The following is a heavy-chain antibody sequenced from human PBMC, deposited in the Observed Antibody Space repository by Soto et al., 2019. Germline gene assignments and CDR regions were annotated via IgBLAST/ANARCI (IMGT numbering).Heavy chain of an antibody. D-gene: IGHD2-8*01. CDR1: GGSISSYY. Sequence: SETLSLTCTVSGGSISSYYWSWIRQPPGKGLEWIGYIYYSGSTNYNPSLKSRVTISVDTSKNQFSLKLSSVTAADTAVYYCARDTNIDYWGQGTLVTVSS. CDR2: IYYSGST. CDR3: ARDTNIDY. J-gene: IGHJ4*02. V-gene: IGHV4-59*01.